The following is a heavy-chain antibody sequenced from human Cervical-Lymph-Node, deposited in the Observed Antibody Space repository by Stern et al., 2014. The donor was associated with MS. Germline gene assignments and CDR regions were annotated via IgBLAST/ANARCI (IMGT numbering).Heavy chain of an antibody. CDR1: GFSLSTNGLG. J-gene: IGHJ4*02. CDR3: AQSASSWYTADH. Sequence: QVTLKESGPTLVKPTQTLTLTCTFSGFSLSTNGLGVGWIRQPPGKDLEWLAVIYWDNDKRYSASLKSRLTITKDTSRNQVVLTMTNMEPVDTGTYYCAQSASSWYTADHWGQGTLVTVSS. CDR2: IYWDNDK. V-gene: IGHV2-5*02. D-gene: IGHD6-13*01.